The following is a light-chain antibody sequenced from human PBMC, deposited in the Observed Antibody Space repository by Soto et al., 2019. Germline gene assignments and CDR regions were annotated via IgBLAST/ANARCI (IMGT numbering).Light chain of an antibody. V-gene: IGKV1-39*01. CDR3: QQSFCSPWT. Sequence: DVQMTQSPSSLSASVGDRVTFTCRASQNIRTYLKWYQQKPGKVPDLLIYSASGLRRGVPSRFSGSGSRTDFSLSYSSVHPEHFAMYFCQQSFCSPWTFGQGPKVVIK. J-gene: IGKJ1*01. CDR1: QNIRTY. CDR2: SAS.